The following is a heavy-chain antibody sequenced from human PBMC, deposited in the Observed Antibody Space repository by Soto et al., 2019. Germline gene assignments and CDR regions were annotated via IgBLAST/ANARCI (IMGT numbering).Heavy chain of an antibody. CDR1: GFTFSRVS. CDR2: ISSASSET. Sequence: GGSLRLSCEASGFTFSRVSMNWVRKVPGKGLEWVASISSASSETWYADSVKGRFIISRDNAQNSLFLQMNTLRPEDSAIYYCARVAYWGPGTQVTVSS. J-gene: IGHJ4*02. CDR3: ARVAY. V-gene: IGHV3-21*01.